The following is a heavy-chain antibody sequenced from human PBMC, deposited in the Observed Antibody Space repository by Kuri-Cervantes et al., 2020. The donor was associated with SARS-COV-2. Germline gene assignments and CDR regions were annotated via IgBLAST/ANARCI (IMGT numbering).Heavy chain of an antibody. J-gene: IGHJ4*02. CDR3: ASVEGVTPDY. CDR1: GFTFSSYE. Sequence: GESLKISCAASGFTFSSYEMNWVRQAPGKGLEWVSVIYSGGSTYYADSVKGRFTISRDNAKNSLYLQMNSLRAEDTAVYYCASVEGVTPDYWGQGTLVTVSS. CDR2: IYSGGST. D-gene: IGHD5-18*01. V-gene: IGHV3-66*01.